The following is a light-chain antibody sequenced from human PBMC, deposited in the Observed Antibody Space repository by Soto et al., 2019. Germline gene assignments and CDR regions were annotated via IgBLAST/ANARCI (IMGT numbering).Light chain of an antibody. CDR1: SSDVGGYNY. CDR2: DVS. J-gene: IGLJ2*01. Sequence: QSALTQPASVSGSPGQSITISCTGTSSDVGGYNYVSWYQQHPGKAPKLMIYDVSNRPSGVSNRFSGSKSANTASLTISGLQAEHEADYYCNQYTFSSTPLVFGGGTKLTVL. V-gene: IGLV2-14*01. CDR3: NQYTFSSTPLV.